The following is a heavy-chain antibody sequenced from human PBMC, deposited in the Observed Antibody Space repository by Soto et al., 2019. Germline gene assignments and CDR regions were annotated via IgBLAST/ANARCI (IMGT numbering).Heavy chain of an antibody. CDR2: VSHDGRNT. D-gene: IGHD6-19*01. CDR3: ARGGRQWLVTSDFNY. Sequence: VQLVESGGGVVQPGRSLRLSCAASGFTFSDYAMHWVRQAPGKGLEWVAVVSHDGRNTHYADSVKGRFTISRDSSKNTVSMEMTSLRAEDTAVYYCARGGRQWLVTSDFNYWGQGALVTVSS. J-gene: IGHJ4*02. CDR1: GFTFSDYA. V-gene: IGHV3-30*03.